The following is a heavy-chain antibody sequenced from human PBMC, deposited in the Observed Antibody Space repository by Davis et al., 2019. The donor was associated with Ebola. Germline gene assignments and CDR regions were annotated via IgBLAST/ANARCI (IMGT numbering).Heavy chain of an antibody. CDR3: AHLGPQRYCSGGGCHGYLDY. CDR2: IIPVFRTA. Sequence: KVSCKAVGDTLTSYAMTWVRQAPGQGLEWMGGIIPVFRTANYAQKFQGRVTITADESTRTAYMELNGLRSEDTAVYYCAHLGPQRYCSGGGCHGYLDYWGQGTLVTVSS. D-gene: IGHD2-15*01. V-gene: IGHV1-69*01. J-gene: IGHJ4*02. CDR1: GDTLTSYA.